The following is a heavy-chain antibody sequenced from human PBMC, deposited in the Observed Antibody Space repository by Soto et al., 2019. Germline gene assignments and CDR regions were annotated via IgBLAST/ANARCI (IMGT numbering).Heavy chain of an antibody. CDR2: VSGHSRSI. CDR3: ATANPSRAHTSGRNDWFDP. J-gene: IGHJ5*02. D-gene: IGHD6-19*01. CDR1: GFPLSNYA. V-gene: IGHV3-23*01. Sequence: DVQLLESGGGLVLPGGSLSLTCAASGFPLSNYAMSWVGQAPGKGLEGVSDVSGHSRSIYYAVSVRGRLTIFRDNYKNTLYLQMNSLRVEDTAVYHCATANPSRAHTSGRNDWFDPWGQGTLVTVSS.